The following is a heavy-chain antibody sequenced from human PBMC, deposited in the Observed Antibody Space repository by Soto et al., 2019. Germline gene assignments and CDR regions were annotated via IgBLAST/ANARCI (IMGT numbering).Heavy chain of an antibody. D-gene: IGHD4-17*01. CDR1: GFTFSSFA. V-gene: IGHV3-23*01. CDR2: ITGSGGST. CDR3: ASVDYGAYIPHFDY. Sequence: EVQLLESGGGLVQPGGSLRLSCAASGFTFSSFAMGWVCQAPGNGLEWVSTITGSGGSTFYADSVKGRFTISRDNSKNTLYLQMNSLRAEDTAIYYCASVDYGAYIPHFDYWGQGTLVTVSS. J-gene: IGHJ4*02.